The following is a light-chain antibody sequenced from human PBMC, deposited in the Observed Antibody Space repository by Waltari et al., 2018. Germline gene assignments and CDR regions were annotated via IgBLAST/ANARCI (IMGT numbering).Light chain of an antibody. CDR1: QSVLYSSNNRNY. Sequence: DIVMTQSPDSLAVSLGERATINCKSSQSVLYSSNNRNYLTWYQQKPGQPPKLLIYWASIRESGVPDRFSGSGSGTDFTLNISSLQAEDVAVYYCQQYYTTPLTFGGGTKVEIK. J-gene: IGKJ4*01. CDR3: QQYYTTPLT. CDR2: WAS. V-gene: IGKV4-1*01.